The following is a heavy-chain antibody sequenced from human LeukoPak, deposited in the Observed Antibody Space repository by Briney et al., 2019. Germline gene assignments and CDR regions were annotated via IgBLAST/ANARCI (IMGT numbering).Heavy chain of an antibody. CDR2: IFPGDSDT. D-gene: IGHD3-10*01. CDR3: ARQGVPSGAFDI. CDR1: GVSFTTYW. Sequence: GESLKISCKGSGVSFTTYWIGWVRPMPGKGLEWMGIIFPGDSDTRYSPSFQGQVTISADKSISTAYLHWSSLKASDTAMYYCARQGVPSGAFDIWGQGTMVTVSS. J-gene: IGHJ3*02. V-gene: IGHV5-51*01.